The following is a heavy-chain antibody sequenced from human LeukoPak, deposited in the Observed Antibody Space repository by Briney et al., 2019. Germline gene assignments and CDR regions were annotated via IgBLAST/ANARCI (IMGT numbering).Heavy chain of an antibody. CDR1: GFTFNTYD. CDR3: ARVGCGWVLTPGDAFDI. D-gene: IGHD2-15*01. J-gene: IGHJ3*02. V-gene: IGHV3-30*02. Sequence: GGSLRLSCAASGFTFNTYDIHWVRQAPGKGLEWVAFIRFDRNKKDSADAVRGRFTISRDNAKNSLYLQMNSLGAEDTAVYYCARVGCGWVLTPGDAFDIWGQGTMVTVSS. CDR2: IRFDRNKK.